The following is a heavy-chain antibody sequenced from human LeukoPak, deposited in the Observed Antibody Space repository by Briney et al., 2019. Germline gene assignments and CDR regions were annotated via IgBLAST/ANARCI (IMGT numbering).Heavy chain of an antibody. CDR2: VRGSGSDT. D-gene: IGHD5-12*01. V-gene: IGHV3-23*01. J-gene: IGHJ4*02. CDR3: AKTSRVNSAYDSPFDY. Sequence: PGGSLRPSCAASGFTFSKAWLSWVRQAPGKGLEWVSAVRGSGSDTYYADSVKGRFTISRDNSKNTLHLQMNSLRAEDTAIYYCAKTSRVNSAYDSPFDYWGQGTLVTVSS. CDR1: GFTFSKAW.